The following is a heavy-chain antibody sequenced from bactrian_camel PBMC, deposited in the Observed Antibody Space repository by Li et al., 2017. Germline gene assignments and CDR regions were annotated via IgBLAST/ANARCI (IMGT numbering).Heavy chain of an antibody. V-gene: IGHV3S54*01. D-gene: IGHD6*01. J-gene: IGHJ4*01. CDR3: AEGRGSRGEHCYSLNY. CDR2: IYRPGDNA. Sequence: HVQLVESGGGSVQAGGSLRLSCAASGYTYGTKAMGWFRQATGKERELIASIYRPGDNAFAADSVKGRFTISQDNTKNVMSLEMNDLKPEDTAMYYCAEGRGSRGEHCYSLNYWGQGTQVTVS. CDR1: GYTYGTKA.